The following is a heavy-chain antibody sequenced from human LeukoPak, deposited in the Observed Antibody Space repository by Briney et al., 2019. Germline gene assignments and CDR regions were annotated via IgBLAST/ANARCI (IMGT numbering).Heavy chain of an antibody. Sequence: ASVKVSCKASGYTFTSRYMHWVRQAPGQGLEWMGLINPSGDTGYAQKFQGRVTVTRDTSTSTAYMELSSLISEDTAVYYCAADTDYWGQGTLVTVSS. CDR2: INPSGDT. J-gene: IGHJ4*02. V-gene: IGHV1-46*01. CDR3: AADTDY. CDR1: GYTFTSRY.